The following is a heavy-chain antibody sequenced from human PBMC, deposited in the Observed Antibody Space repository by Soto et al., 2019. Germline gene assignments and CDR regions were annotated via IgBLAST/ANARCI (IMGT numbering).Heavy chain of an antibody. V-gene: IGHV1-69*12. CDR3: ARDKDRLQLGGNYYFILDV. J-gene: IGHJ6*02. D-gene: IGHD1-1*01. CDR2: IMPVFRRP. Sequence: QVQLVQSGAEVKKPGSSVKVSYKASGGTFRTSAFSWVRQAPGQGLEWVGGIMPVFRRPKYAQNFQDRVTITADESTSTAYMELNSLRSDDTAVYYCARDKDRLQLGGNYYFILDVWGQGTAVTVSS. CDR1: GGTFRTSA.